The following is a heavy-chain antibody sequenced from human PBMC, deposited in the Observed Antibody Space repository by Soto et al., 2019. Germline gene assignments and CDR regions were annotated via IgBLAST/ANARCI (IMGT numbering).Heavy chain of an antibody. CDR1: GFTFSDHY. D-gene: IGHD2-21*02. Sequence: EVQLVESGGGLVQPGGSLRLSCTGSGFTFSDHYIDWVRQAPGKGLEWVGRTRNKANSYSTEYAASVKARFTISRDESRNSLYLQMNSLRTEDTAVYYCARVCGGNYFHLDYWGQGTLVTVSS. CDR2: TRNKANSYST. V-gene: IGHV3-72*01. CDR3: ARVCGGNYFHLDY. J-gene: IGHJ4*02.